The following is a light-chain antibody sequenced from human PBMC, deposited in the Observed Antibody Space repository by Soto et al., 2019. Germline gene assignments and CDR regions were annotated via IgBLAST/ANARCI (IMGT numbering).Light chain of an antibody. J-gene: IGKJ1*01. CDR1: QSISSW. V-gene: IGKV1-5*03. CDR3: QQYNDNWT. CDR2: KAS. Sequence: DIQMTQSPSTLSASVGDRVTITCRASQSISSWLAWYQQKPGTAPKLLIYKASTLQSGVPSRFGGSGSGTDFTLTITSLQPDDSATYYCQQYNDNWTFGQGTKVEIK.